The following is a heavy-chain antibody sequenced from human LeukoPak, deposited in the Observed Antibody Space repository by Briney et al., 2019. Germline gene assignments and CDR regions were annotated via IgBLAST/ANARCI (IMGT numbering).Heavy chain of an antibody. CDR2: IIPIFGTA. CDR3: ARGNWGDNWNYDY. D-gene: IGHD1-7*01. V-gene: IGHV1-69*01. Sequence: SVKVSGKASGGTFSSYAISWVRQAPGQGLEWMGGIIPIFGTANYAQKFQGRVTITADESTSTAYMELSSLRSEDTAVYYCARGNWGDNWNYDYWGQGTLVTVSS. CDR1: GGTFSSYA. J-gene: IGHJ4*02.